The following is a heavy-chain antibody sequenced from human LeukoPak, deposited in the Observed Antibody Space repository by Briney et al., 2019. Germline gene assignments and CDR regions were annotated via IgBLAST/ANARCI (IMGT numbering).Heavy chain of an antibody. Sequence: SETLSLTCAVYGGSFSGYYWSWIRQPPGKGLEWIGEINHSGSTNYNPSLKSRVTISVDTSKNRFSLKLSSVTAADTAVYYCARGGAAYGSGSYFPFDYWGQGTLVTVSS. V-gene: IGHV4-34*01. CDR1: GGSFSGYY. J-gene: IGHJ4*02. CDR2: INHSGST. D-gene: IGHD3-10*01. CDR3: ARGGAAYGSGSYFPFDY.